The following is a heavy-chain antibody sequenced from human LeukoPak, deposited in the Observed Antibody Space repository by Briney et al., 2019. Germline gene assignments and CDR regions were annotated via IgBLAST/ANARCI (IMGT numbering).Heavy chain of an antibody. Sequence: GPSVKVSCKASGGTFSSYAISWVRQAPGQGLEWMGGIIPIFGTANYTQKFQGRVTITTDESTSTAYMELSSLRSEDTAVYYCACLTYYYDSSLIDDAFDIWGQGTMVTVSS. J-gene: IGHJ3*02. CDR3: ACLTYYYDSSLIDDAFDI. D-gene: IGHD3-22*01. V-gene: IGHV1-69*05. CDR1: GGTFSSYA. CDR2: IIPIFGTA.